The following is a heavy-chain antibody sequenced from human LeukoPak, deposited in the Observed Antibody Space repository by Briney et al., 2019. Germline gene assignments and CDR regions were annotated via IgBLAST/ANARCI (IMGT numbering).Heavy chain of an antibody. J-gene: IGHJ4*02. CDR3: ILGGKLDY. D-gene: IGHD3-10*01. Sequence: PSETLSLTCTVSGGSISSGNYYRGWIRQPPGKGLEWIGGIYHTGSTHYKPSLKSRVTISVDTYKNQLSLRLTSVTAADTAVYYCILGGKLDYWGQGILVTVSS. CDR2: IYHTGST. CDR1: GGSISSGNYY. V-gene: IGHV4-39*01.